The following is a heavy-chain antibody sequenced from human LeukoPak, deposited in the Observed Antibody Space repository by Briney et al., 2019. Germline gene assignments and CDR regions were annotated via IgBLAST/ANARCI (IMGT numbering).Heavy chain of an antibody. Sequence: ASVKVSCKASGGTFSSYAISWVRQAPGQGLEWMGRINPNSGGTNYAQKFQGRVTMTRDTSISTAYMELSRLRSDDTAVYYCARDVPSGWYDYWGQGTLVTVSS. D-gene: IGHD6-19*01. CDR3: ARDVPSGWYDY. V-gene: IGHV1-2*06. CDR1: GGTFSSYA. J-gene: IGHJ4*02. CDR2: INPNSGGT.